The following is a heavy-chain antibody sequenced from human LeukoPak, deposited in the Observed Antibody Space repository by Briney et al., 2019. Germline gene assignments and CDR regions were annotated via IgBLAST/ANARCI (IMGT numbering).Heavy chain of an antibody. CDR1: GGSISSSSYY. J-gene: IGHJ2*01. D-gene: IGHD4-17*01. CDR3: ARLRSTYWYFDL. V-gene: IGHV4-39*07. CDR2: IDYSGST. Sequence: HLETLSLTCTVSGGSISSSSYYWGWIRQPPGKGLEWIGSIDYSGSTYYNPSLKRRVTISVDTSKNQFSLKLSSVTAADTAVYYCARLRSTYWYFDLWGRGTLVTVSS.